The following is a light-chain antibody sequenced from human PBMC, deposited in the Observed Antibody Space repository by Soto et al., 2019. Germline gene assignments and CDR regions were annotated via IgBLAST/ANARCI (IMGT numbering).Light chain of an antibody. Sequence: QLVLTQPPSVSGAPGQRVTISCTGSSSNIGAGYGVPWYQHLPGTAPKLLIYGDSNRPSGVPDRFSASRSGTSAALAITARLAEDEAEYYCQSYDGSLSGSVFGGGTKVTVL. CDR3: QSYDGSLSGSV. CDR1: SSNIGAGYG. J-gene: IGLJ2*01. CDR2: GDS. V-gene: IGLV1-40*01.